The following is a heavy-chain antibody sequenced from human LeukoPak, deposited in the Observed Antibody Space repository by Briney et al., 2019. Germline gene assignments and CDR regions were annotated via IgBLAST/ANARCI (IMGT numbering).Heavy chain of an antibody. Sequence: SVKVSFKATGGTFSSNAISWVRQAPGQGLEWMGGIITIFGTATNAQKFQGRVTITTDESTNKPFMAPNSPRSEDTPAYYCARCGSDFDILTGTYFFDFWGEGTVVTVP. CDR3: ARCGSDFDILTGTYFFDF. D-gene: IGHD3-9*01. J-gene: IGHJ4*02. CDR1: GGTFSSNA. CDR2: IITIFGTA. V-gene: IGHV1-69*05.